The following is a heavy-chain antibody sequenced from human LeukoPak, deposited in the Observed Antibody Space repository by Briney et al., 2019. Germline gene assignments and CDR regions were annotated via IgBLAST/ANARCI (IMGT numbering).Heavy chain of an antibody. Sequence: ASVKVSCKASGYTFTSYGISWVRQAPGQGLEWMGWISPYNGNTNYAQKLQGRVTMTTDTSTSTAYMELRSLRSDDTAVYYCAKDYYGSGSYSPADYWGQGTLVTVSS. CDR2: ISPYNGNT. D-gene: IGHD3-10*01. CDR1: GYTFTSYG. V-gene: IGHV1-18*01. CDR3: AKDYYGSGSYSPADY. J-gene: IGHJ4*02.